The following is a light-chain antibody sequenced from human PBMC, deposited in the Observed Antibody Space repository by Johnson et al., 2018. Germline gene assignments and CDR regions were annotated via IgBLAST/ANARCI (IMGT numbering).Light chain of an antibody. CDR1: SSNIVNNY. V-gene: IGLV1-51*02. Sequence: QSVLTQPPSVSAAPGQKVTISCSGSSSNIVNNYVSWYQQLPGTAPKLLIYENNKRPSGIPDRFSGSKSGTSATLVITGLQTGDEADYYCGTWDSSLSAGNVFGTGTKVTVL. CDR3: GTWDSSLSAGNV. J-gene: IGLJ1*01. CDR2: ENN.